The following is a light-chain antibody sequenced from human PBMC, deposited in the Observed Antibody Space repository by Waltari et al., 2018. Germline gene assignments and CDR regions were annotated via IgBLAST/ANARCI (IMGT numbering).Light chain of an antibody. CDR1: SSNIGAGYD. J-gene: IGLJ2*01. Sequence: QSILTQPPSVSGAPGQRVTISCAGTSSNIGAGYDVHWYQQVPGSAPKLLIYGDSNRPSGVPDRFSGSKSGTSASLAITGLQAEDEADYSCQSYDSSLSGAVFGGGTKLTVL. CDR2: GDS. V-gene: IGLV1-40*01. CDR3: QSYDSSLSGAV.